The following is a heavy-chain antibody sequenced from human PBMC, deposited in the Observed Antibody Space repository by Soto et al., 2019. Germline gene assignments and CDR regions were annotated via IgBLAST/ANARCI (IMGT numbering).Heavy chain of an antibody. D-gene: IGHD6-19*01. V-gene: IGHV4-34*01. CDR2: INHSGST. CDR3: ARGGGIAVAGGFDY. J-gene: IGHJ4*02. CDR1: GGSFSGYY. Sequence: QVQLQQWGAGLLKPSETLSLTCAVYGGSFSGYYWSWIRQPPGKGLEWIGEINHSGSTNYNPSLKSRVTISVDTSKNQFSLKLSSVTAADTAVYYCARGGGIAVAGGFDYWGQGTLVTVSS.